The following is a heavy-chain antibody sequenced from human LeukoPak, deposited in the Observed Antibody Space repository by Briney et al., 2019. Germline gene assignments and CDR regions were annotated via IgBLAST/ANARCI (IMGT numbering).Heavy chain of an antibody. Sequence: GESLKISCKGSGYSFTSYWIGWVRQMPGKGLEWMGIIYPGDSDTRYSPSFQGQVTISADKSISTAYLQWSSLKASDTAMYYCARHVSYDYVWGSKGTRFDPWGQGTLVTVSS. CDR3: ARHVSYDYVWGSKGTRFDP. D-gene: IGHD3-16*01. J-gene: IGHJ5*02. CDR1: GYSFTSYW. CDR2: IYPGDSDT. V-gene: IGHV5-51*01.